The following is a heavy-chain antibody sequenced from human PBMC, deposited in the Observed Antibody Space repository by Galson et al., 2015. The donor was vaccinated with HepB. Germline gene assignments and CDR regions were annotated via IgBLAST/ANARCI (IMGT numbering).Heavy chain of an antibody. D-gene: IGHD6-19*01. CDR2: IYYSGST. CDR3: ARLLRGRYASVWSVFDS. V-gene: IGHV4-59*08. CDR1: SGSISGYY. Sequence: SETLSLTCTASSGSISGYYWSWIRQPPGKGLEWIGYIYYSGSTDYHPSLTSRVAISVDTSKNQFFLTLKSVTAADTAVYYCARLLRGRYASVWSVFDSWGQGALVTVSS. J-gene: IGHJ4*02.